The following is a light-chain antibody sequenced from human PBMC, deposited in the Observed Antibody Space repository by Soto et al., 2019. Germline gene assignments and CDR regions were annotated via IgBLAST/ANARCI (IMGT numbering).Light chain of an antibody. J-gene: IGKJ1*01. CDR1: QAISTW. CDR2: AAS. Sequence: DIQMTQSPSSVSASVGDRVTITCRASQAISTWLYWYQQKPGKAPKLLIYAASNLQTRSPSRFSGSGSGTDFTLTISRLQPEDFATHYYRQANSFPRTFGQGTQVEI. V-gene: IGKV1D-12*01. CDR3: RQANSFPRT.